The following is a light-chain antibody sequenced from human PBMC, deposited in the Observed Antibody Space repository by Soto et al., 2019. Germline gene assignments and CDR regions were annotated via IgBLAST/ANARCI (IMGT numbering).Light chain of an antibody. CDR1: RSNIGSNY. V-gene: IGLV1-47*02. Sequence: QSVLTQPPSASGTPGQRVTISCSGSRSNIGSNYVYWYQQFPGRAPKLLIYRNNRRPSGVPDRFSGSKSGTSASLAISGLRSEDEADYYCAAWDDSLSVVVFGGGTKVTVL. CDR2: RNN. CDR3: AAWDDSLSVVV. J-gene: IGLJ2*01.